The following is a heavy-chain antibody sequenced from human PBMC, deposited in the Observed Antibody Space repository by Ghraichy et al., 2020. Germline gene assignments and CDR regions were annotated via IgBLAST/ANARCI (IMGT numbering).Heavy chain of an antibody. J-gene: IGHJ6*02. D-gene: IGHD4-23*01. V-gene: IGHV3-48*02. Sequence: DSVKGRFTISRDNAQNSLYLQMNSLRDEDTAVYYCARASTVVRFYYYDGMDFWGQGTTVTVSS. CDR3: ARASTVVRFYYYDGMDF.